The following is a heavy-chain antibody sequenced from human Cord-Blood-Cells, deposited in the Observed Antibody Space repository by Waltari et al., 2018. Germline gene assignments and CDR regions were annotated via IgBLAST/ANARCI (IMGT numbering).Heavy chain of an antibody. CDR1: GYTFTSYA. J-gene: IGHJ4*02. Sequence: QVQLVQSGAEVKKPGASVKVSCKASGYTFTSYAMHWVRQAPGQRLEWMGWINAGNGNTKYSQKVQGRVTITRDTSASTAYMELSSLRAEDTAVYYCARGHSPIVGATPSKYWGKGTLVTVSS. V-gene: IGHV1-3*01. CDR2: INAGNGNT. D-gene: IGHD1-26*01. CDR3: ARGHSPIVGATPSKY.